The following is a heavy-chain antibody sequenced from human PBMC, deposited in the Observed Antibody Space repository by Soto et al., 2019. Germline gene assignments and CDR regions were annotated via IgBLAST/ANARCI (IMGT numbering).Heavy chain of an antibody. CDR1: GFTFSSYW. V-gene: IGHV3-74*01. CDR2: INTDGSSS. Sequence: EVQLVESGGDLVQPGGSLRLSCSASGFTFSSYWMHWVRQAPGKGLVWVSHINTDGSSSNYADSVKGRFTISRDNAKNTLYLQMNSLRTEDTAVYYCARDNRRDYWGQGTLVTVSS. CDR3: ARDNRRDY. J-gene: IGHJ4*02.